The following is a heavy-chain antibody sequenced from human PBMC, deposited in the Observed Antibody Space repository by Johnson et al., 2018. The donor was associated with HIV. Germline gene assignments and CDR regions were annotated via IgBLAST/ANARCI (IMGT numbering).Heavy chain of an antibody. CDR1: GFTFSNAW. CDR2: IKSKTDGETT. CDR3: TTDPWWNGYHAFDV. D-gene: IGHD1-1*01. V-gene: IGHV3-15*01. Sequence: VQLVESGGGLVKPGGSLRLSCAASGFTFSNAWMSWVRQAPGKGLEWVGRIKSKTDGETTDYAAPVKGRFTTSRDDSKNTLYLQMNSLKTEDTAMYYCTTDPWWNGYHAFDVWGQGTMVTVSS. J-gene: IGHJ3*01.